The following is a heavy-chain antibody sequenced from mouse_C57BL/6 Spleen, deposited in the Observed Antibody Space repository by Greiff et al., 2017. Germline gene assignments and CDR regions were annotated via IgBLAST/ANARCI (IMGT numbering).Heavy chain of an antibody. V-gene: IGHV3-6*01. CDR3: ARDMGYYVFAY. CDR2: ISYDGSN. CDR1: GYSITSGYY. J-gene: IGHJ3*01. Sequence: EVQLQQSGPGLVKPSQSLSLTCSVTGYSITSGYYWNWIRQFPGNKLEWMGYISYDGSNNYNPSLKNRISITRDTSKNQFFLKLNSVTTEDTATYYCARDMGYYVFAYWGQGTLVTVSA. D-gene: IGHD2-3*01.